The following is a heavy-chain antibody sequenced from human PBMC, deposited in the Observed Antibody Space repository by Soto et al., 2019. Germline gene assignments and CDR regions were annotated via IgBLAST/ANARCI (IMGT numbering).Heavy chain of an antibody. CDR3: ARGFVGDYGDYYYYYYGMDV. J-gene: IGHJ6*02. Sequence: SETLSLTCAASGGSFSGYYWSWIRQPPGKGLEWIGEINHSGSTNYNPSLKSRVTISVDTSKNKFSLKLISVTAADTAVYYCARGFVGDYGDYYYYYYGMDVWGQGTTVTVSS. CDR1: GGSFSGYY. CDR2: INHSGST. D-gene: IGHD4-17*01. V-gene: IGHV4-34*01.